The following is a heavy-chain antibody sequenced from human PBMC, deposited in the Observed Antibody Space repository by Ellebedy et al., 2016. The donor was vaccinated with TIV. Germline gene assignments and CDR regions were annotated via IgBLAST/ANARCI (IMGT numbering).Heavy chain of an antibody. CDR3: TRDLTNIVSGDY. V-gene: IGHV1-2*02. CDR2: INTNSGGT. D-gene: IGHD5/OR15-5a*01. J-gene: IGHJ4*02. Sequence: AASVKVSCKASGYTFIGYYIHWVRQAPGQGLEWMAWINTNSGGTNYAQKFQGRVTVTRDTSTSTAFLELSRLRSDDTAVYYCTRDLTNIVSGDYWGQGTLVTVSS. CDR1: GYTFIGYY.